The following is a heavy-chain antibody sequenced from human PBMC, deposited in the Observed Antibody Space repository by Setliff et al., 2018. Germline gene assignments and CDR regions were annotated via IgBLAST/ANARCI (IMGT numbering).Heavy chain of an antibody. V-gene: IGHV1-69*06. CDR1: GVTFSNCS. D-gene: IGHD1-26*01. J-gene: IGHJ3*02. CDR3: ATSRGYSGSPSDAFDI. Sequence: SVKVSCKASGVTFSNCSISWVRQAPGQGLEWMGGIIPMYGPAHYAQKFQGRVTITADTSTDTAYMELSSLRSEDTAVYYCATSRGYSGSPSDAFDIWGQGTMVTVSS. CDR2: IIPMYGPA.